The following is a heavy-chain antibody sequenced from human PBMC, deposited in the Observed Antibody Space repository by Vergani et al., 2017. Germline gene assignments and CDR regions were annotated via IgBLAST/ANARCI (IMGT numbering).Heavy chain of an antibody. V-gene: IGHV5-51*01. J-gene: IGHJ4*02. CDR1: GYSFTNYW. CDR3: AREQWLPIDYFDY. Sequence: EVQLVQSGAEVKKPGESLKISCQISGYSFTNYWIGWVRQMPGKGLEWMGIIHPADSDTRYSPSFQGQVTISVDKSISTAYLQRSSLRASDSAMYYCAREQWLPIDYFDYWGQGTLVTVSS. CDR2: IHPADSDT. D-gene: IGHD6-19*01.